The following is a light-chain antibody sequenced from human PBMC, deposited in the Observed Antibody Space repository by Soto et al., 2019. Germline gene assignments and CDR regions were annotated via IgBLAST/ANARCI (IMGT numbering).Light chain of an antibody. J-gene: IGLJ2*01. Sequence: NFMLTQPHSVSESPGKTVTISCTRSSGSIASNYVQWYQQRPGSAPTTVIYEDNQRPSGVPDRFSGSIDSSSNSASLTISGLKTEDEADYYCQSYDSSNHGDVVLGEGTKVTVL. CDR1: SGSIASNY. CDR3: QSYDSSNHGDVV. V-gene: IGLV6-57*04. CDR2: EDN.